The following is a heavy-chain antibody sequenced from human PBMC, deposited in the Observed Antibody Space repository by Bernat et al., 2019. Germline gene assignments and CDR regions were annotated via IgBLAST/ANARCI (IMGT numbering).Heavy chain of an antibody. V-gene: IGHV3-33*01. J-gene: IGHJ4*02. CDR2: IWYDGSNK. Sequence: QVQLVESGGGVVQLGRSLRLSCAASGFTFSSYGMHWVRQAPGKGLEWVAVIWYDGSNKYYADSVKGRFTISRDNSKNTLYLQMNSLRAEDTAVYYCARAKYSSSPNFDYWGQGTLVTVSS. D-gene: IGHD6-6*01. CDR3: ARAKYSSSPNFDY. CDR1: GFTFSSYG.